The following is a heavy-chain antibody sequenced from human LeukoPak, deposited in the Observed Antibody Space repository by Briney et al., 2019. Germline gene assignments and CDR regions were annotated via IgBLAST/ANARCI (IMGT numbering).Heavy chain of an antibody. CDR3: PKVPAHGDYIGGPNWYFDL. D-gene: IGHD4-17*01. V-gene: IGHV3-48*02. CDR2: ISSSSSTI. Sequence: GGSLRDSCAASGFTFRRYSMNWVRQAPGKGLEWVSYISSSSSTIYYADSVKGRFTLSSDKDNKSLYLQINNLTDEDTGFCYFPKVPAHGDYIGGPNWYFDLWGRGTLVTVSS. J-gene: IGHJ2*01. CDR1: GFTFRRYS.